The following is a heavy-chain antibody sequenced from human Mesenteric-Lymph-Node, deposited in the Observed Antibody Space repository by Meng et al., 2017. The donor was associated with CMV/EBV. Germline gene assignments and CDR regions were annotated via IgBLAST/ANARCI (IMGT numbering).Heavy chain of an antibody. CDR1: GFHFSGHW. D-gene: IGHD7-27*01. CDR3: GRGGTSGANDF. CDR2: IYPDGNDI. V-gene: IGHV3-74*01. Sequence: LSCKPLGFHFSGHWMPGVRQAAGKGLVWVSRIYPDGNDISYADSVKGRFTISRDNAKNTLYLQMNSLRAEETAVYYCGRGGTSGANDFWGQGTLVTVSS. J-gene: IGHJ4*02.